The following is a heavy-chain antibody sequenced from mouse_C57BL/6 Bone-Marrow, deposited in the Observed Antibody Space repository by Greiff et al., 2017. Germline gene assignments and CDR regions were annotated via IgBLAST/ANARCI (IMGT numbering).Heavy chain of an antibody. V-gene: IGHV1-69*01. D-gene: IGHD1-1*01. CDR2: IDPSDSYT. Sequence: QVQLQQPGAELVMPGASVKLSCKASGYTFTSYWMHWVTQRPGQGLEWIGEIDPSDSYTNYNQKFKGKSTFTVDKSSSTAYMQLSSLTSEDSAVYYCARITTVVATDYDMDYWGQGTSVTVSS. CDR3: ARITTVVATDYDMDY. CDR1: GYTFTSYW. J-gene: IGHJ4*01.